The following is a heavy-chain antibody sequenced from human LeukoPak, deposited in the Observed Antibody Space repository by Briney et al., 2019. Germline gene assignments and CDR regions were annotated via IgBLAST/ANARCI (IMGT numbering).Heavy chain of an antibody. V-gene: IGHV4-28*03. CDR1: GYSISSSNW. J-gene: IGHJ4*02. Sequence: SETLSLTCAVSGYSISSSNWWGWIRQPPGKGLEWIGYIYYSGSIYYNPSLKSRVTMSVDTSKNQFSLKLSSVTAADTAVYYCARDRRDGYNLYYFDLWGQGTLVTVSS. CDR3: ARDRRDGYNLYYFDL. D-gene: IGHD5-24*01. CDR2: IYYSGSI.